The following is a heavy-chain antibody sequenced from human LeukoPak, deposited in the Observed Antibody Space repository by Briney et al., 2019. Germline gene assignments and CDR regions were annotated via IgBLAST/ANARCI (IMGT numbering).Heavy chain of an antibody. V-gene: IGHV1-2*02. Sequence: ASVKVSCKASGYTFTGYYMHWVRQAPGQGLEWMGWINPNSGGTNYAQKFQGRVTMTRDTSISTAYMELSRLRSDDTAVYYCASNGSGSYYYYYMDVRGKGTTVTVSS. CDR3: ASNGSGSYYYYYMDV. J-gene: IGHJ6*03. D-gene: IGHD3-10*01. CDR2: INPNSGGT. CDR1: GYTFTGYY.